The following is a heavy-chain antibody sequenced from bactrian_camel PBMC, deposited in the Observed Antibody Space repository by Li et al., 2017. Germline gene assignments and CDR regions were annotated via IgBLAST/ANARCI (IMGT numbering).Heavy chain of an antibody. J-gene: IGHJ4*01. CDR1: GFTFSNYA. CDR3: ATWGDVAGLGRAYNY. CDR2: INSGGGDT. Sequence: VQLVESGGGLVQPGGSLRLSCAASGFTFSNYAMSWVRQAPGKGLEWVSAINSGGGDTYYADSVKGRFTVSRDNAKNTFYLQMNSLKSEDTALYYCATWGDVAGLGRAYNYWGQGTQVTVS. D-gene: IGHD6*01. V-gene: IGHV3S40*01.